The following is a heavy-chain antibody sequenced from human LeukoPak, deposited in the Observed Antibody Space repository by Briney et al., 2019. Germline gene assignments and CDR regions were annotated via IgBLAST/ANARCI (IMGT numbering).Heavy chain of an antibody. Sequence: SETLSLTCTVSGGSISSSSYYWSWIRQPPGKGLEWIGEINHSGSTIYNPSLKSRVTISVDTSKNHFSLNLTSVTAADTAVYYCARDVATPMARVSYWGQGTLVTVSS. D-gene: IGHD5-12*01. J-gene: IGHJ4*02. CDR1: GGSISSSSYY. CDR2: INHSGST. V-gene: IGHV4-39*02. CDR3: ARDVATPMARVSY.